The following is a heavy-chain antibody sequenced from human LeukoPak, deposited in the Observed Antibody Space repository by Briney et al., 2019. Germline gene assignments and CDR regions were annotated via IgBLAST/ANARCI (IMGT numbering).Heavy chain of an antibody. CDR1: GFTFSSYG. D-gene: IGHD2-2*01. J-gene: IGHJ6*02. CDR2: IWYDESNK. Sequence: GGSLRLSCAASGFTFSSYGMHWVRQAPGKGLEWVAVIWYDESNKYYADSVKGRFTISRDNSKNTLYLQMNSLRAEDTAVYYCARHYADLTLYYYYYGMDVWGQGTTVTVSS. V-gene: IGHV3-33*01. CDR3: ARHYADLTLYYYYYGMDV.